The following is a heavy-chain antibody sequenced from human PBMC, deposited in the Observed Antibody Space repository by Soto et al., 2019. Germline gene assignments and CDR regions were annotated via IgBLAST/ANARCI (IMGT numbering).Heavy chain of an antibody. Sequence: EVQLVESGGGLVQPGGSLRLSCAASGFTFSSYSMNWVRQAPGKGLEWVSYISSSSGTIYYADSVKGRFTISRDNAKNSLYLQMNSLRAEDTAVYYCARLGYDSMWLVLNWGQGTLVTVSS. CDR2: ISSSSGTI. CDR1: GFTFSSYS. CDR3: ARLGYDSMWLVLN. V-gene: IGHV3-48*01. J-gene: IGHJ4*02. D-gene: IGHD5-12*01.